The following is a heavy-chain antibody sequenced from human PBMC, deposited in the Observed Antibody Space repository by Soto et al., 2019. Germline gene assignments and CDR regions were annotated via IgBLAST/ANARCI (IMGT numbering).Heavy chain of an antibody. D-gene: IGHD6-6*01. Sequence: QVQLVESGGGVIQPGKSLRLSCAASGFTFSRYGMHWARQAPGKGLEWVAFISYDGIHMYYGDSVKGRFTISRANSTNMLHLQMNTLRAEDTAVEYCPKAAAAHPEIDYGGQGTLFTVSS. CDR3: PKAAAAHPEIDY. CDR2: ISYDGIHM. J-gene: IGHJ4*02. V-gene: IGHV3-30*18. CDR1: GFTFSRYG.